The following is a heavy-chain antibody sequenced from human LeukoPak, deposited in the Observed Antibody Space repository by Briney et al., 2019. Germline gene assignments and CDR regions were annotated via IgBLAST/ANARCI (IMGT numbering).Heavy chain of an antibody. CDR1: GYTFTNYY. D-gene: IGHD3-22*01. CDR3: AGWGSSGYLAY. J-gene: IGHJ4*02. CDR2: INPSGGST. Sequence: ASVKVSCKASGYTFTNYYMHWVRQAPGQGLEWMGIINPSGGSTSYAQKFQGRVTMTRDMPTSTVDMELSSLRSEDTAVYYCAGWGSSGYLAYWGQGTLVTVSS. V-gene: IGHV1-46*01.